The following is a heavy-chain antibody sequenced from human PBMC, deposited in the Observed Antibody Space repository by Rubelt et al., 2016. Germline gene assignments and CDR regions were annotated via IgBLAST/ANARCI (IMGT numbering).Heavy chain of an antibody. V-gene: IGHV3-11*06. CDR3: ATDYGGNSVRFDY. D-gene: IGHD4-23*01. CDR1: GFTFSDYY. Sequence: PGGSLRLSCAASGFTFSDYYMSWIRQAPGKGLEWVSGISDGGAHTYYADSVKGRFTISRANSKNTLYLQMNSLRAEDTAVYYCATDYGGNSVRFDYWGQGTLVTVSS. J-gene: IGHJ4*02. CDR2: ISDGGAHT.